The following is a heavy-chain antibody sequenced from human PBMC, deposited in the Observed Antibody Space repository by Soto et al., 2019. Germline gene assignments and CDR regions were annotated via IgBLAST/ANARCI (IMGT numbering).Heavy chain of an antibody. CDR1: GGSFSGYY. CDR3: AGVVVAAIPWRIIDY. J-gene: IGHJ4*02. V-gene: IGHV4-34*01. Sequence: SETLSLTCAVYGGSFSGYYWSWIRQPPGKGLEWIGEINHSGSTNYNSSLKSRVTISVDTSKNQFSLKLSSVTAADTAVYYCAGVVVAAIPWRIIDYWGQGTLVTVSS. D-gene: IGHD2-15*01. CDR2: INHSGST.